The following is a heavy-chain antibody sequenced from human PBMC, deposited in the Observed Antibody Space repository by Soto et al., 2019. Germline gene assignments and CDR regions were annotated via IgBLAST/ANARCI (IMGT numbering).Heavy chain of an antibody. D-gene: IGHD7-27*01. Sequence: QVQLVQSGAEVKKPGSSVKVSCEASGGTFSGHAISWVRQAPGQGPEWMGGLIPLFGTTQHAQNFQDRLTITADKSPRTAYMELTSLRFEDTAIYYCARGPNWGYRFDSWGQGTLVTVSS. V-gene: IGHV1-69*06. CDR1: GGTFSGHA. CDR2: LIPLFGTT. J-gene: IGHJ4*02. CDR3: ARGPNWGYRFDS.